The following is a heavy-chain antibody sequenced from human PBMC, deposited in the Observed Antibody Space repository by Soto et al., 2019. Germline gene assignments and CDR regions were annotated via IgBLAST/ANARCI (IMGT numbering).Heavy chain of an antibody. CDR2: NYHSGST. CDR1: GGSISSSNW. J-gene: IGHJ4*02. CDR3: VRYYYGSGSHDY. D-gene: IGHD3-10*01. Sequence: QVQLQESGPGLVKPSGTLSLTCAVSGGSISSSNWWSWVRQPPGKGREWIGENYHSGSTNYNPSLKSRVTISVDKSKNQFSLKLSSVTAADTAVYYFVRYYYGSGSHDYWGQGTLVTVSS. V-gene: IGHV4-4*02.